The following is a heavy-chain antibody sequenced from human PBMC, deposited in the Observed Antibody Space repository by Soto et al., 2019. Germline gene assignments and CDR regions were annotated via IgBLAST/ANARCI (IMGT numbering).Heavy chain of an antibody. CDR2: IWYDGSNK. CDR1: GFTFSSYG. J-gene: IGHJ6*03. CDR3: ARVSCSSTSCWTYYYYMDV. V-gene: IGHV3-33*01. D-gene: IGHD2-2*01. Sequence: QVQLVESGGGVVQPGRSLRLSCAASGFTFSSYGMHWVRQAPGKGLEWVAVIWYDGSNKYYADSVKGRFTISRDNSKNTLYLQMNSLRAEDTAVYYCARVSCSSTSCWTYYYYMDVWGKGTTVTVSS.